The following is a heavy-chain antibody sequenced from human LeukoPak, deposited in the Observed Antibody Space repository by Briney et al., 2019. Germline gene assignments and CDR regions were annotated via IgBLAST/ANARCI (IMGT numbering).Heavy chain of an antibody. CDR2: IHYTGST. D-gene: IGHD6-6*01. CDR3: ARSIAARGGFMDV. V-gene: IGHV4-39*01. CDR1: GDSISRPNYY. Sequence: SETLSLTCSVSGDSISRPNYYWGWIRQSPGKGLEWIGSIHYTGSTYHNPSLKNRVTMSIDTSKNQFSLKVNSVTAADTAVYYCARSIAARGGFMDVWGKGTTVTVSS. J-gene: IGHJ6*03.